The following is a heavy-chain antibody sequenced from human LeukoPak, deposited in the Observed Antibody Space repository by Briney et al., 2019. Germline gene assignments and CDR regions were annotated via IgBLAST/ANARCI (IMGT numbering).Heavy chain of an antibody. V-gene: IGHV3-21*01. D-gene: IGHD5-18*01. Sequence: GGSLRLSCAASGFTFSDTWMHWVRQAPGKGLEWVSSISSSSSYIYYADSVKGRFTISRDNAKNSLYLQMNSLRAEDTAVYYCARDLAITAIPFDYWGQGTLVTVSS. J-gene: IGHJ4*02. CDR1: GFTFSDTW. CDR3: ARDLAITAIPFDY. CDR2: ISSSSSYI.